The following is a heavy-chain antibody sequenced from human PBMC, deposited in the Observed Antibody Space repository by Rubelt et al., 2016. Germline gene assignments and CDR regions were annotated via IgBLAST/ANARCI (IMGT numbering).Heavy chain of an antibody. CDR2: IYHSGST. CDR3: ARARGGVVVVAAHNWFDP. D-gene: IGHD2-15*01. J-gene: IGHJ5*02. V-gene: IGHV4-38-2*02. Sequence: GWIRQPPGKGLEWIGSIYHSGSTYYNPSLNSRVTISVDTSKNQFSLKLSSVTAADTPVYYCARARGGVVVVAAHNWFDPWGRGTLVTVSS.